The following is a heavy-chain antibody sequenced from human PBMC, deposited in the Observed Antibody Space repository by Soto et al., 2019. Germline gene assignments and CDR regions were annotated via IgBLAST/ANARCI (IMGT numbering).Heavy chain of an antibody. J-gene: IGHJ6*03. CDR2: MNPNSGNT. D-gene: IGHD3-3*01. V-gene: IGHV1-8*01. Sequence: QVQLVQSGAEVKKPGASVKVSCKASGYTFTSYDINWVRQATGQGLEWMGWMNPNSGNTGYAQKFQGRVTMTRNTSISTAYMERSSLRCEDTAVYYCARMYYDFWSGYFAALTHYYYYYMDVWGKGTTVTVSS. CDR1: GYTFTSYD. CDR3: ARMYYDFWSGYFAALTHYYYYYMDV.